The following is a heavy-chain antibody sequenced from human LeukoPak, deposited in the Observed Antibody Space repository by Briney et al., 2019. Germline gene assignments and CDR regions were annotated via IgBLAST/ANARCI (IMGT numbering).Heavy chain of an antibody. CDR2: INHSGST. V-gene: IGHV4-34*01. CDR3: ARDLSVAGTGGSDY. CDR1: GGSFSGYY. D-gene: IGHD6-19*01. J-gene: IGHJ4*02. Sequence: SETLSLTCAVYGGSFSGYYWSWIRQPPGKGLEWIGEINHSGSTNYNPSLKSRVTISVDTSKNQFSLKLSSVTAADTAVYYCARDLSVAGTGGSDYWGQETLVTVSS.